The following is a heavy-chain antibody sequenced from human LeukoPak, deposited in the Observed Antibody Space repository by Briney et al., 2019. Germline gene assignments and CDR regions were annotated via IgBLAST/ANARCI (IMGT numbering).Heavy chain of an antibody. CDR1: GGSISSGDYY. CDR2: IYYSGST. J-gene: IGHJ6*02. Sequence: SETLSLTCTASGGSISSGDYYWSWIRQPPGKGLEWIGYIYYSGSTYYNPSLKSRVTISVDTSKNQFSLKLSSVTAADTAVYYCARSLSLGQVSYYGIDVWGQGTTVTVSS. CDR3: ARSLSLGQVSYYGIDV. V-gene: IGHV4-30-4*01. D-gene: IGHD3/OR15-3a*01.